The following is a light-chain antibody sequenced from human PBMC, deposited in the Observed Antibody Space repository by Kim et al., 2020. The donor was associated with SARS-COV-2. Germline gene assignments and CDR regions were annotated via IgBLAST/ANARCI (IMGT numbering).Light chain of an antibody. J-gene: IGKJ2*01. CDR1: QSVSSTW. Sequence: ASVGGRVTIPCRASQSVSSTWLAWYQQKPGKAPKLLIYQASNLQNGVPSRFSGSSSGGGFTLTITNLQPEDFATYYCLHYKFYPYVFGQGTKLEI. CDR2: QAS. V-gene: IGKV1-5*03. CDR3: LHYKFYPYV.